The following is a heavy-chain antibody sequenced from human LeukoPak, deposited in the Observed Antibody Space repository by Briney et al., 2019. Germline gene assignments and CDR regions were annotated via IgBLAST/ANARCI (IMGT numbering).Heavy chain of an antibody. Sequence: GGSLRLSCAVSGLTFSGHWMFWVRQAPGKGLVWVSSTNSDGSSTGFTDSVKGRFTVSRDNAKNTLYLQMNSLRAEDTALYYCAKDLSGSYYSVLDVWGKGTTVTISS. V-gene: IGHV3-74*01. D-gene: IGHD1-26*01. J-gene: IGHJ6*04. CDR1: GLTFSGHW. CDR3: AKDLSGSYYSVLDV. CDR2: TNSDGSST.